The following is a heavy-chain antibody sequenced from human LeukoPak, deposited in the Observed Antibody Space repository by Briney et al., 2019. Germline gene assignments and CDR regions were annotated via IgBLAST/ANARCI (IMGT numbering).Heavy chain of an antibody. CDR2: IRQAGSET. Sequence: GGSLRLSCGASGFIFSGYWMSWVRQAPGKGLEWVANIRQAGSETYYVDSVKGRFTISRDNAKNSLYLQRNSLRAEDTAVYYCARGLLQYVDWLLPSFDYWGQGTLVTVSS. D-gene: IGHD3-9*01. CDR1: GFIFSGYW. CDR3: ARGLLQYVDWLLPSFDY. J-gene: IGHJ4*02. V-gene: IGHV3-7*01.